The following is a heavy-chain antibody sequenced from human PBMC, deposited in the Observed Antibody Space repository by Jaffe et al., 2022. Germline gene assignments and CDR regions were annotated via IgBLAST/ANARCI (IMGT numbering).Heavy chain of an antibody. V-gene: IGHV3-66*02. Sequence: EVQLVESGGGLVQPGGSLRLSCAASGFTVSSNYMSWVRQAPGKGLEWVSVIYSGGSTYYADSVKGRFTISRDNSKNTLYLQMNSLRAEDTAVYYCARDQGPRLLTAFDIWGQGTMVTVSS. CDR2: IYSGGST. CDR1: GFTVSSNY. CDR3: ARDQGPRLLTAFDI. J-gene: IGHJ3*02. D-gene: IGHD3-10*01.